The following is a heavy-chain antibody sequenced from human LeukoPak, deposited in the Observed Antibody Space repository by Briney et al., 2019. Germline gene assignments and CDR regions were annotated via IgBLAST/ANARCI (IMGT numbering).Heavy chain of an antibody. CDR1: GFTFSDYY. V-gene: IGHV3-11*01. J-gene: IGHJ5*02. CDR2: ISSSSNNI. Sequence: EGSLRLSCAASGFTFSDYYMTWIRLAPGKGLEWVSYISSSSNNIHYANSVRGRFTISRDNAKNSVYLQMNSLRAEDTAIYYCARAAGWFDPWGQGTLVTVSS. CDR3: ARAAGWFDP.